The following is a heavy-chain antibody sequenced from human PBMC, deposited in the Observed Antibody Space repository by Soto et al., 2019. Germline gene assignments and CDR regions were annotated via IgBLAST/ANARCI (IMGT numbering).Heavy chain of an antibody. D-gene: IGHD5-18*01. J-gene: IGHJ4*02. CDR2: INHSGST. Sequence: SETLSLTCAVYGGSFSGYYWSWIRQPPGKGLEWIGEINHSGSTNYNPSLKSRVTISVDTSKNQFSLKLSSVTAADTAVYYCARGLKRSQLWSYFVYFDYWGQGTLVTVSS. V-gene: IGHV4-34*01. CDR3: ARGLKRSQLWSYFVYFDY. CDR1: GGSFSGYY.